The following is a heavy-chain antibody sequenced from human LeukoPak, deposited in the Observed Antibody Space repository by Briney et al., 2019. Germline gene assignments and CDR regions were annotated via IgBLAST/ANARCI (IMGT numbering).Heavy chain of an antibody. CDR3: AKDQSTLGFDY. CDR1: GFTFSSYG. Sequence: PGGSLRLSCAASGFTFSSYGMLGVRQAPGRGLEGVAVIWYDGSNKYYADSVKGRFTISRDNSKNTLYLQMNSLRAEDTAVYYCAKDQSTLGFDYWGQGTLVTVSS. CDR2: IWYDGSNK. J-gene: IGHJ4*02. V-gene: IGHV3-33*06. D-gene: IGHD2-2*01.